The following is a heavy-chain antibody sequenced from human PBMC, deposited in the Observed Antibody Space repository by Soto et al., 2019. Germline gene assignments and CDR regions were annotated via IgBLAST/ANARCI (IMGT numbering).Heavy chain of an antibody. CDR1: GFSLSTSGVG. CDR3: IQSRCGGDCLQSYASHYYYGMDV. Sequence: GSGPTLVNPTQTLTLTCTFSGFSLSTSGVGVGWIRQPPGKALEWLALIYWDDDKRYSPSLRSRLTTSKDTSKNQVVLTMTNMDPVDTATYYCIQSRCGGDCLQSYASHYYYGMDVWGQGTTVTVSS. D-gene: IGHD2-21*02. V-gene: IGHV2-5*02. CDR2: IYWDDDK. J-gene: IGHJ6*02.